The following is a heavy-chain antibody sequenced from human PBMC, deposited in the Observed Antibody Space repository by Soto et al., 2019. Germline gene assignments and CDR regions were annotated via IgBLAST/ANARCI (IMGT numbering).Heavy chain of an antibody. CDR1: GFTFSSYA. Sequence: LRLSFAASGFTFSSYAMNWVRQAPGKGLEWVSAMSGSGDSTYYADSVKGRFTISRDNSKNTLHLQMNSLRAEDTAVYYCAKARSSTTFDYWGQGTLVTVSS. J-gene: IGHJ4*02. D-gene: IGHD1-26*01. CDR2: MSGSGDST. V-gene: IGHV3-23*01. CDR3: AKARSSTTFDY.